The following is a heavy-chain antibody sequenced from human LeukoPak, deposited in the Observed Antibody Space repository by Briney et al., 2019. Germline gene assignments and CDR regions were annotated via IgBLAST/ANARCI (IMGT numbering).Heavy chain of an antibody. CDR3: ARNVSPSYDFWSGYYFDY. D-gene: IGHD3-3*01. V-gene: IGHV4-59*01. CDR2: IYYSGST. CDR1: GGSISSYY. Sequence: SETLSLTCTVSGGSISSYYWSWIQQPPGKGLEWIGYIYYSGSTNYNPSLKSRVTISVDTSKNQFSLKLSSVTAADTAVYYCARNVSPSYDFWSGYYFDYWGQGTLVTVSS. J-gene: IGHJ4*02.